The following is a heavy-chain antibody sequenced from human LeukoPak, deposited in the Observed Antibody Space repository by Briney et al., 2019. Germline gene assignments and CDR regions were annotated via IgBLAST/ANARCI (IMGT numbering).Heavy chain of an antibody. Sequence: SETLSLTCAVSGHSISSGYYWGWIRQPPGKGLEWIGSIYHSGSTYYNPSLKSRVTISVDTSKNQFSLKLSSVTAADTAVYYCARAPSYDFWSGYFDYWGQGTLVTVSS. D-gene: IGHD3-3*01. V-gene: IGHV4-38-2*01. J-gene: IGHJ4*02. CDR1: GHSISSGYY. CDR2: IYHSGST. CDR3: ARAPSYDFWSGYFDY.